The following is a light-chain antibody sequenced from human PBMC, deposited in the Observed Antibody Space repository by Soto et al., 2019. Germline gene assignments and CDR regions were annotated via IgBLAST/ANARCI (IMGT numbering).Light chain of an antibody. CDR3: QQLNSYPLRVT. CDR2: AAS. Sequence: DIQLTQSPSFLSASVGDRVTITCRASQGISSYLAWYQQKTGKAHKLMIYAASTMQSGVPSKFSGSGSGTKFSLTFISLQPEDFATYYCQQLNSYPLRVTFGQGTKVDIK. V-gene: IGKV1-9*01. CDR1: QGISSY. J-gene: IGKJ1*01.